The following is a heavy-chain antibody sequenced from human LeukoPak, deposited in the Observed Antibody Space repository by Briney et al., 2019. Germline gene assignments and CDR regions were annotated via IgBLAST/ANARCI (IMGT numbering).Heavy chain of an antibody. CDR1: GYTFTNYA. J-gene: IGHJ4*02. V-gene: IGHV1-3*03. CDR2: INAGNGNT. Sequence: WASVKVSCKASGYTFTNYAMHWVRQAPGQRLEWMGWINAGNGNTKYSQEFQGRVTISRDTSASTAYMELSSLTSEDMAVYYCARVVRYSSGPLTDLLPYYFDSWGQGTLVTVSS. CDR3: ARVVRYSSGPLTDLLPYYFDS. D-gene: IGHD6-19*01.